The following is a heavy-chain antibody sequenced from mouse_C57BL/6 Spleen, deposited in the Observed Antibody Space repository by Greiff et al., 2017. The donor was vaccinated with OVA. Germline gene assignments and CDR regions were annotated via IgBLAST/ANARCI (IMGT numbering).Heavy chain of an antibody. V-gene: IGHV5-12*01. CDR1: GFTFSDYY. CDR2: ISNGGGST. D-gene: IGHD2-2*01. Sequence: EVQVVESGGGLVQPGGSLKLSCAASGFTFSDYYMYWVRQTPEKRLEWVAYISNGGGSTYYPDTVKGRFTISRDNAKNTLYLQMSRLKSEDTAMYYCARQSGYGYSYYYAMDYWGQGTSVTVSS. J-gene: IGHJ4*01. CDR3: ARQSGYGYSYYYAMDY.